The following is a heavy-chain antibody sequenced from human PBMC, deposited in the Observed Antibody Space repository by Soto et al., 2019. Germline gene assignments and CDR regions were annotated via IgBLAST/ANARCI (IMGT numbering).Heavy chain of an antibody. J-gene: IGHJ6*02. CDR2: VIPIFGTP. Sequence: QVQLVRSGAEVKKPGSSVKFSCKAPGGTFSTYPISGVRQAPGKGLRWRGGVIPIFGTPKYAQKFQGRVTITADESTSTGYMELRSLRSEDTAVYYCARSQGGSSSLDIYYYYYYGMDVWGQGTTVTVSS. D-gene: IGHD2-15*01. V-gene: IGHV1-69*01. CDR3: ARSQGGSSSLDIYYYYYYGMDV. CDR1: GGTFSTYP.